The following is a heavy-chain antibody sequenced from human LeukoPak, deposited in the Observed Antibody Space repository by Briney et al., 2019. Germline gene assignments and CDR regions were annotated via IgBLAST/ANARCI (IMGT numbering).Heavy chain of an antibody. J-gene: IGHJ4*02. Sequence: GGSLRLSCAASGFSFRSHGTHWVRQAPGKGLEWVALISYDGSNRHYADSVKGRFIISRDNSKNTLFLQMNSLRADDTAVYYCAKEGGLYCSSTSCYAGHVILDYWGQGTLVTVSS. V-gene: IGHV3-30*18. D-gene: IGHD2-2*01. CDR3: AKEGGLYCSSTSCYAGHVILDY. CDR1: GFSFRSHG. CDR2: ISYDGSNR.